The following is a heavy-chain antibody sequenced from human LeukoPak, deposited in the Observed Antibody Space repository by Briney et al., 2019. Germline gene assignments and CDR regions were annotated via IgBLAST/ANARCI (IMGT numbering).Heavy chain of an antibody. V-gene: IGHV3-21*01. CDR2: ISSSSSYI. D-gene: IGHD1-1*01. CDR1: GFTFSSYS. J-gene: IGHJ4*02. CDR3: ARDGSRYNWNVFDY. Sequence: PGGSLRLSCAASGFTFSSYSMNWVRQAPGKGLEWVSSISSSSSYIYYADSVKGRFTISRDNAKNSLYLQMNSLRAEDTAVYYCARDGSRYNWNVFDYWGQGTLVTVSS.